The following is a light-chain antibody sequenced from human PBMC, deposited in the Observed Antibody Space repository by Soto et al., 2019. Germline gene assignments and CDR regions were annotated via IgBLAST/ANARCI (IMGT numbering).Light chain of an antibody. CDR1: QSVSSSY. CDR3: QQYGPTRT. CDR2: GAS. V-gene: IGKV3-20*01. Sequence: IVLTQSPGTLYLSPGERATLSCRASQSVSSSYLAWYQQKPGQAPRLLIYGASSRATGIPDRFSGSGSGTDFTLTISRLEPEDFAVYYCQQYGPTRTFGQGTKVEIK. J-gene: IGKJ1*01.